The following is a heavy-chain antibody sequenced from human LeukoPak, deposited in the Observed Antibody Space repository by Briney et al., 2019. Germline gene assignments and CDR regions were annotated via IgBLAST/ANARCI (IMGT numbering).Heavy chain of an antibody. J-gene: IGHJ4*02. V-gene: IGHV3-53*01. D-gene: IGHD3-22*01. Sequence: GGSLRLSCAASGFIVSSNYMSWVRQAPGKGLEWVSVIYSGGSTYYADSVKGRFTISRDNSENTLYLQMNSLRAEDTAVYYCARYFYDSSGYPYYFDYWGQGTLVTVSS. CDR3: ARYFYDSSGYPYYFDY. CDR1: GFIVSSNY. CDR2: IYSGGST.